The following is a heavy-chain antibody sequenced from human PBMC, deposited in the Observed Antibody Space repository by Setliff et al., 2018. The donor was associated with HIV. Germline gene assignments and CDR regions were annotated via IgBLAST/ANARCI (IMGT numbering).Heavy chain of an antibody. CDR1: GFTFNNYA. CDR3: LLYCSGTSCHLPDV. CDR2: IRTKAIGGTT. V-gene: IGHV3-49*04. D-gene: IGHD2-2*01. Sequence: GGSLRLSCAASGFTFNNYAMSWVRQAPGKGLEWVAFIRTKAIGGTTEHAASVRGRFTISRDDSKSLAYLQMNSLKTEDTAVYYCLLYCSGTSCHLPDVWGQGTTVTVSS. J-gene: IGHJ6*02.